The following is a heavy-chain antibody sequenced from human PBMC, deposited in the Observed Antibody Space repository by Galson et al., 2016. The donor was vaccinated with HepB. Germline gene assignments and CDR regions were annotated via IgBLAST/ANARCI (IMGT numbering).Heavy chain of an antibody. J-gene: IGHJ6*03. CDR3: ARDGLRRENFDWAYYYHHMDV. CDR2: IWYDGSNK. D-gene: IGHD3-9*01. V-gene: IGHV3-33*01. Sequence: SLRLSCAASGFTFSSYGMHWVRQAPGKGLEWVAVIWYDGSNKYYADSVKGRFTISRDNSKNTLYLQMNSLRAEDTALYYCARDGLRRENFDWAYYYHHMDVWGQGTMVTVSS. CDR1: GFTFSSYG.